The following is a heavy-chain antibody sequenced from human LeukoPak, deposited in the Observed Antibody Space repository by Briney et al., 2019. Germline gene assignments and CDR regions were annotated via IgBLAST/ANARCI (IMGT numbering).Heavy chain of an antibody. V-gene: IGHV3-48*02. CDR1: GFIFSSYS. Sequence: GGSLRLSCAASGFIFSSYSMNWVRQAPGKGLEWVSYISTSSNTIYYVDSVKGRFTISRDNAKNSLYLQMNSLRDEDTAAYYCATIRAVAGRSYFDYWGQGTLVTVSS. D-gene: IGHD6-19*01. CDR2: ISTSSNTI. J-gene: IGHJ4*02. CDR3: ATIRAVAGRSYFDY.